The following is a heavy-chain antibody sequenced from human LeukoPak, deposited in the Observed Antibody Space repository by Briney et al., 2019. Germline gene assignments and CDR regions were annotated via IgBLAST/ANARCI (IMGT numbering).Heavy chain of an antibody. D-gene: IGHD5-18*01. CDR1: GFTFRSVW. CDR3: IRSRGASYGFLDS. Sequence: GGSLRLCCEAYGFTFRSVWMQWVRRVPGKGSVWVLRLNPDGINRKYADSVRGRFTITTDNATSTPYLQMNSLRAEDTAVYFCIRSRGASYGFLDSWGQGTLVTVSS. V-gene: IGHV3-74*01. CDR2: LNPDGINR. J-gene: IGHJ4*02.